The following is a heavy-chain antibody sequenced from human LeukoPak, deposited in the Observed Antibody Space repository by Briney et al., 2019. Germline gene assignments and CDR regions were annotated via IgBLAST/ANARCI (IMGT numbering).Heavy chain of an antibody. CDR2: ISGSGGST. CDR3: ARDISGYFDY. CDR1: GFTFSRHG. Sequence: GGSLRLSCAPSGFTFSRHGMHWVRQAPGKGLEWVSAISGSGGSTYYADSVKGRFTISRDNSKNTLYLQMNSLRAEDTAVYYCARDISGYFDYWGQGTLVTVSS. J-gene: IGHJ4*02. V-gene: IGHV3-23*01. D-gene: IGHD3-22*01.